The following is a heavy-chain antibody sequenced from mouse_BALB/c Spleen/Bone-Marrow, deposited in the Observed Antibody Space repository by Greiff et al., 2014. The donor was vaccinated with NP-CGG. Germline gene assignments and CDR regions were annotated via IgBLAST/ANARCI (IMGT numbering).Heavy chain of an antibody. D-gene: IGHD1-1*01. J-gene: IGHJ4*01. CDR1: GFNIKDTY. V-gene: IGHV14-3*02. CDR2: IDPANGNT. Sequence: VQLKESGAELVKPGASVKLSCTASGFNIKDTYMYWVKQRPEQGLEWIGRIDPANGNTKYDPKFQGKATITADTSSNTAYLQLSSLTSEVTAVYYCAKYRYYGSNYAMDYWGQGTSVTVSA. CDR3: AKYRYYGSNYAMDY.